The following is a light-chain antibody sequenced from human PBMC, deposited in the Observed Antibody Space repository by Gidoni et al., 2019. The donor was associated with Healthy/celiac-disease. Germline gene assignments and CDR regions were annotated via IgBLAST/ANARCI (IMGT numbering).Light chain of an antibody. CDR3: QQYYSTLLT. CDR2: WAS. CDR1: QSVLYSSNNKNY. V-gene: IGKV4-1*01. J-gene: IGKJ5*01. Sequence: DIVMTQSPDSLAVSLGERATINCKSSQSVLYSSNNKNYLAWYQQKPGQPPKLLIYWASTRDSGVPDRFSGSGSGTDFTLTISSLQAEDVAVYYCQQYYSTLLTFGQGTRLEIK.